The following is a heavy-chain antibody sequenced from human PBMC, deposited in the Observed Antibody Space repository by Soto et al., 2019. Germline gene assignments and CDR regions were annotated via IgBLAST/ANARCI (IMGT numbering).Heavy chain of an antibody. CDR2: IYYSGST. CDR3: ARHPRATEFDY. V-gene: IGHV4-39*01. D-gene: IGHD1-26*01. CDR1: GGSISSSSYY. Sequence: QLQLQESGPGLVKPSETLSLTCTVSGGSISSSSYYWGWIRQPPGKGLEWIGSIYYSGSTYYNPSLKSRVTISVDTSKNQFSLKLSSVTAADTAVYYCARHPRATEFDYWGQGTLVTVSS. J-gene: IGHJ4*02.